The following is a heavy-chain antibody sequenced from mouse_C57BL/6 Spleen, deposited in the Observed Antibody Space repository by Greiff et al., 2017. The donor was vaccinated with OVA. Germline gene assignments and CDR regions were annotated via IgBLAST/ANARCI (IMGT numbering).Heavy chain of an antibody. D-gene: IGHD1-1*01. CDR1: GFNIKDDY. CDR3: TSLGSSPLMDY. CDR2: IDPENGDT. V-gene: IGHV14-4*01. Sequence: VQLQQSGAELVRPGASVKLSCTASGFNIKDDYMHWVKQRPEQGLEWIGLIDPENGDTEYASKFQGKATITADTSSNTAYLQLSSLTSEDTAVYYCTSLGSSPLMDYWGQGTSVTVSS. J-gene: IGHJ4*01.